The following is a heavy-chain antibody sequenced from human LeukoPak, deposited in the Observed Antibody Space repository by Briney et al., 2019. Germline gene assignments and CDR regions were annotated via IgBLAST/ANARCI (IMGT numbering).Heavy chain of an antibody. CDR3: VKDTGYSSGWYTS. CDR2: IGSSGTVT. V-gene: IGHV3-48*01. D-gene: IGHD6-19*01. J-gene: IGHJ4*02. CDR1: GFTFSTYS. Sequence: PGGSLRLSCAASGFTFSTYSMSWVRQAPGKGLEWISYIGSSGTVTHYADSVKGRFNISRDNANNSVILQMNSLRAEDTAVYYCVKDTGYSSGWYTSWGQGTLVTVSS.